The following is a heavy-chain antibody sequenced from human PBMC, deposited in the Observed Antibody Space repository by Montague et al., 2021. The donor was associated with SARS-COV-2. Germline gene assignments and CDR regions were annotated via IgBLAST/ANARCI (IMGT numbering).Heavy chain of an antibody. CDR1: GDSVCSNTAA. CDR2: TNYRSKWTS. V-gene: IGHV6-1*01. D-gene: IGHD4-17*01. J-gene: IGHJ4*02. CDR3: VRDTGSAQAGFDA. Sequence: CAISGDSVCSNTAAWNWIRQSPSGGLEWLGRTNYRSKWTSDYATSVKGRISIDPDTSKNQFFLQLRSVTPEDTGVYYCVRDTGSAQAGFDAWGQGTLVTVSS.